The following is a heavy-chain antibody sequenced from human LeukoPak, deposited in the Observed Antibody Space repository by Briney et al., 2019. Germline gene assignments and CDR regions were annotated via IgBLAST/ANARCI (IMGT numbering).Heavy chain of an antibody. J-gene: IGHJ4*02. D-gene: IGHD3-3*01. CDR2: ISYDGSNK. CDR3: ARDLEYYDFWSGCYFDY. V-gene: IGHV3-30-3*01. CDR1: GFTFSSYA. Sequence: PGGSLRLSCAASGFTFSSYAMHWVRQAPGKGLEWVAVISYDGSNKYYADSVKGRFTISRDNSKNTLYLQMNSLRAEDTAVYYCARDLEYYDFWSGCYFDYWGQGTLVTVSS.